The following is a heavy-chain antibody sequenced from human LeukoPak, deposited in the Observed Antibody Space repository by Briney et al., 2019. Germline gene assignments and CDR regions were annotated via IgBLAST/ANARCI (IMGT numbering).Heavy chain of an antibody. J-gene: IGHJ4*02. Sequence: ASLKVSCKAPGYTFTGYYLHWVRQAPGQGLEWMGRINPNSGGTNYAQKFQGRVTMTRDTSISTAYMELSRLRSDDTAVYYCASFSLREPFDYWGQGTLVTVSS. CDR2: INPNSGGT. D-gene: IGHD1-14*01. CDR3: ASFSLREPFDY. CDR1: GYTFTGYY. V-gene: IGHV1-2*06.